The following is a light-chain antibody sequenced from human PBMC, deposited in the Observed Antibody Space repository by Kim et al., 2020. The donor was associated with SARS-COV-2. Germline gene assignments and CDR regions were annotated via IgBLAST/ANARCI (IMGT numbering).Light chain of an antibody. J-gene: IGLJ2*01. CDR3: KSRGTSGNVD. V-gene: IGLV3-19*01. CDR2: GKN. Sequence: SSELTQDPAVSVALGQTVRITCRGDSLRSYYATWYQQKPGQAPVLVIYGKNNRPSGIPDRFSGSSSGNTASLTITGAQAEDEADYYCKSRGTSGNVDFGG. CDR1: SLRSYY.